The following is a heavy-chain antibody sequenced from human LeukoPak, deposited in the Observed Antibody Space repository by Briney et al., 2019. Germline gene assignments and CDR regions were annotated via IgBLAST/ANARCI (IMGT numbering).Heavy chain of an antibody. V-gene: IGHV4-39*01. Sequence: PSETLSLTCTVSGGSISSNSHYWGWIRQPPGKGLEWIGSIYYSGTTYHNPSLKSRVTMSVDTSKNQFSLKLSSVTAADAAVYHCARHARAVAVPVPYYFDSWGRGILVTVSS. CDR3: ARHARAVAVPVPYYFDS. J-gene: IGHJ4*02. CDR2: IYYSGTT. D-gene: IGHD6-19*01. CDR1: GGSISSNSHY.